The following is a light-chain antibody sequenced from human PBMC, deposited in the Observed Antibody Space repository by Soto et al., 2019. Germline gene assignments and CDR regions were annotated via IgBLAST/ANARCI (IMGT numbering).Light chain of an antibody. J-gene: IGKJ5*01. V-gene: IGKV1-9*01. CDR2: AAS. CDR3: QQLYIFPLP. CDR1: QGISSF. Sequence: TLDPAGLCTTERDRVTITCRASQGISSFLAWYQQKPGKAPNLLMYAASTLQSGVPSRFSGGESGTEYTLTISSLQPEDSATYYCQQLYIFPLPFGQ.